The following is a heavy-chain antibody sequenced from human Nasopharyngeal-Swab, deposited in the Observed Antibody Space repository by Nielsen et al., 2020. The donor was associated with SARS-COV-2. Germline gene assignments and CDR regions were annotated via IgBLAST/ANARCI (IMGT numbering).Heavy chain of an antibody. V-gene: IGHV3-21*01. J-gene: IGHJ4*02. Sequence: GGSLRLSCAASGFTFSSYSMNWVRQAPGKGLEWDSSISSSSSYIYYADSVKGRFTISRDNAKNSLYLQMNSLRAEDTAVYYCARWDYSNYDLDYWGQGTLVTVSS. D-gene: IGHD4-11*01. CDR1: GFTFSSYS. CDR2: ISSSSSYI. CDR3: ARWDYSNYDLDY.